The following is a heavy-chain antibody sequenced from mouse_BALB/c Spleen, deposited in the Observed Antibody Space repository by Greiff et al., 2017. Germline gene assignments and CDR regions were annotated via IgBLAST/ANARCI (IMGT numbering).Heavy chain of an antibody. CDR3: AKGGTVVATDFDY. V-gene: IGHV2-6-6*01. CDR2: IWGDGST. CDR1: GFSLTNSG. J-gene: IGHJ2*01. D-gene: IGHD1-1*01. Sequence: VKLMESGPGLVAPSQSLSITCTVSGFSLTNSGVHWVRQSPGKGLEWLGVIWGDGSTNYNSAFKSRLSISKDNSKSQVFLKMNSLQTDDTARYYCAKGGTVVATDFDYWGQGTTLTVSS.